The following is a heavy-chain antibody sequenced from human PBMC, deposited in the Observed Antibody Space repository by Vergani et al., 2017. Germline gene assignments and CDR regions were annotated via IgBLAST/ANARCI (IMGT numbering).Heavy chain of an antibody. Sequence: QVQLQQWGAGLLKPSETLSLTCAVYGGSFSGYYWSWIRQPPGKGLEWIGEINHSGSTNYNPSLKSRVTISVDTSKNQFSLKLSSVTAADTAVYYCARGVIYYGSGSYYNGFDPWGQGTLVTVSS. J-gene: IGHJ5*02. CDR3: ARGVIYYGSGSYYNGFDP. V-gene: IGHV4-34*01. CDR2: INHSGST. D-gene: IGHD3-10*01. CDR1: GGSFSGYY.